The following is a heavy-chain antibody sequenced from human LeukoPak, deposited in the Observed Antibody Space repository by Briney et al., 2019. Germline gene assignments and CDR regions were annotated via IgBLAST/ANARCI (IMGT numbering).Heavy chain of an antibody. J-gene: IGHJ4*02. D-gene: IGHD6-6*01. CDR2: INHNGSEK. Sequence: GGSLRLSCAASGFTLSDYWMSWVRQAPGKGLEWVANINHNGSEKYCADSVTGRFTISRDNAKNSLYLQMNNLRAEDSAVYYCVRWATSFDFWGQGTLVTVSS. CDR3: VRWATSFDF. V-gene: IGHV3-7*01. CDR1: GFTLSDYW.